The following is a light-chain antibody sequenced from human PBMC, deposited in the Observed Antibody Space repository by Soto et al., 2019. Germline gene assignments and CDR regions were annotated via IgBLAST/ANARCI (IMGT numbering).Light chain of an antibody. CDR3: SSYAGSNNFVV. CDR2: EVS. CDR1: SSDVGGYNY. J-gene: IGLJ2*01. Sequence: QSVLTQPPSASGSPGQSVTITCTGTSSDVGGYNYVAWYQQHPGKAPKFIIYEVSKRPSGVPNRFSGSKSGNTASLTVSGLQAEDEADYYCSSYAGSNNFVVFGGGTQLTVL. V-gene: IGLV2-8*01.